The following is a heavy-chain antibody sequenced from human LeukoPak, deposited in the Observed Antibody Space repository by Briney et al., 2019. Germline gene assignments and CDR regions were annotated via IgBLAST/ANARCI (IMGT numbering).Heavy chain of an antibody. D-gene: IGHD3-10*01. Sequence: SETLSLTCTVSGGSISSSSYYWSWIRQPPGKGLEWIGYIHYSGSTHYNPSLKSRVTITVDTSKNQLSLKLSSVTAADTAVYYCARVEEGYGSGRRENYYYYYMDVWGKGTTVTISS. J-gene: IGHJ6*03. CDR3: ARVEEGYGSGRRENYYYYYMDV. CDR2: IHYSGST. V-gene: IGHV4-61*01. CDR1: GGSISSSSYY.